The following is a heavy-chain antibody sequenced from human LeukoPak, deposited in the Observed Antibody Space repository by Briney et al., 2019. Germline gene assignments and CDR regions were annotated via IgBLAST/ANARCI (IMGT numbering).Heavy chain of an antibody. Sequence: GASVKVSCKASGYTFTSCGISWVRQAPGQGLEWMGWISAYNGNTNYAQKLQGRVTMTTDTSTSTAYMELRSLRSDDTAVYYCARGRDYGSGSYYKEDALFDYWGQGTLVTVSS. D-gene: IGHD3-10*01. CDR3: ARGRDYGSGSYYKEDALFDY. J-gene: IGHJ4*02. V-gene: IGHV1-18*01. CDR2: ISAYNGNT. CDR1: GYTFTSCG.